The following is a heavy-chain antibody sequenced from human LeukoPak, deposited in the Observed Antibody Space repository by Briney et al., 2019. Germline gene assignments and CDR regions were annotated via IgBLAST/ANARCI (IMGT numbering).Heavy chain of an antibody. CDR1: GFTFSSYS. D-gene: IGHD4-17*01. J-gene: IGHJ4*02. CDR2: ISSSSSYI. V-gene: IGHV3-21*01. Sequence: GGSLRLSCAASGFTFSSYSMNWLRQAPGKGLEWVSSISSSSSYIYYADSVKGRFTISRDNAKNSLYLQMNSLRAEDTAVYYCARESHGDHTGDYWGQGTLVTLSS. CDR3: ARESHGDHTGDY.